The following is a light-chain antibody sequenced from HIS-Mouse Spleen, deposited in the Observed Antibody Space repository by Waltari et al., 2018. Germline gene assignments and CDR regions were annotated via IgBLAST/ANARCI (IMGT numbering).Light chain of an antibody. J-gene: IGLJ2*01. Sequence: QSVLTQPPSASGTPGQRVTISCSGSSSNIGRTYVYWYQPLPGTAPKLRIYRNNQRPSGVSNRFSGSKSGNTASLTISGLQAEDEADYYCCSYAGSSTLVFGGGTKLTVL. CDR3: CSYAGSSTLV. CDR2: RNN. CDR1: SSNIGRTY. V-gene: IGLV1-47*01.